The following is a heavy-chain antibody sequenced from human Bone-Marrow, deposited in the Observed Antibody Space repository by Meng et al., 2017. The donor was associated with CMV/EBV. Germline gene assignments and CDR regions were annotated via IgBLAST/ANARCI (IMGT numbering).Heavy chain of an antibody. CDR1: GYIFTSYY. J-gene: IGHJ4*02. D-gene: IGHD6-19*01. CDR3: ARDGSAWSFDY. V-gene: IGHV1-46*01. CDR2: IHPSGGTT. Sequence: QVQLVQSGAEVKKPGASVKISCKASGYIFTSYYIHWVRQAPGQGLEWMGMIHPSGGTTSYAQKFQGRVTMTRDTSTSTVYVEVNSLRSEDTSVYYCARDGSAWSFDYWGQGTLDTSPQ.